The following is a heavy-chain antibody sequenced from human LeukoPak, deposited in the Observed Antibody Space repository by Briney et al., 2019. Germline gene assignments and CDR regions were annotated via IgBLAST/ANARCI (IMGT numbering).Heavy chain of an antibody. Sequence: SETLSLTCTVSGGSISSYYWSWIRQPPGKGLEWIGYIYYSGSTNYNPSLKSRVTISVDTSKNQFSLKLSSVTAADTAVYYCARVAVAGNFDYWGRGTLVTVSS. CDR1: GGSISSYY. J-gene: IGHJ4*02. V-gene: IGHV4-59*01. CDR3: ARVAVAGNFDY. CDR2: IYYSGST. D-gene: IGHD6-19*01.